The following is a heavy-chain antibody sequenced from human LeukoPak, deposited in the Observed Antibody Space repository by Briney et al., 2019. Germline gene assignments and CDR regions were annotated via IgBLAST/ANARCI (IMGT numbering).Heavy chain of an antibody. CDR3: AKGAVAGPTHFDY. J-gene: IGHJ4*02. Sequence: ASVKVSCKASGGTFSSYAISWVRQAPGKGLEWVSAISGSGGSTYYADSVKGRFTISRDNSKNTLYLQMNSLRAEDTAVYYCAKGAVAGPTHFDYWGQGTLVTVSS. CDR1: GGTFSSYA. V-gene: IGHV3-23*01. CDR2: ISGSGGST. D-gene: IGHD6-19*01.